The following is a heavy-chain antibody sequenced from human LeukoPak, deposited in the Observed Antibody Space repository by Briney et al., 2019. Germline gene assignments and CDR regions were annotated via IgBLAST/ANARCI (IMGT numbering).Heavy chain of an antibody. CDR1: GFTFSDYG. Sequence: GGSLRLSCAASGFTFSDYGMHWVRQAPGKGLEWVAVIWYDGSNTYYTDSVKGRFTISRDNSRKTLYLQMNRLRAEDTAVYYCARKSGSYPDYWGQGTLVTVSS. CDR3: ARKSGSYPDY. CDR2: IWYDGSNT. J-gene: IGHJ4*02. V-gene: IGHV3-33*01. D-gene: IGHD1-26*01.